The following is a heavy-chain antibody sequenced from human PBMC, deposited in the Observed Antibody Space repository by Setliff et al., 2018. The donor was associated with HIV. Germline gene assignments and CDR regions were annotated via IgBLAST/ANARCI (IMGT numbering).Heavy chain of an antibody. D-gene: IGHD6-19*01. CDR3: ARARSDWYNVRPYYFDL. J-gene: IGHJ4*02. Sequence: NPSETLSLTCAVSGASFVGDNHWSWIRQTPERGLEWIAYFMYTDIHYVNYLNYRNPSLASRLSISVDKSKNQFSLTLSSVTAADTAVYYCARARSDWYNVRPYYFDLWGQGTPVTASS. CDR2: FMYTDIHYVNYLN. CDR1: GASFVGDNH. V-gene: IGHV4-30-4*01.